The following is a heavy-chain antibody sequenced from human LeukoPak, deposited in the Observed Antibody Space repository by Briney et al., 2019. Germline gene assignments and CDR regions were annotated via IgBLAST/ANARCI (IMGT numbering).Heavy chain of an antibody. CDR2: IDHSGNT. D-gene: IGHD1-26*01. CDR1: GGSFSGHY. V-gene: IGHV4-34*01. J-gene: IGHJ4*02. CDR3: ASNIPTSTTSPPLGY. Sequence: SETLSLTCAVSGGSFSGHYWSWIRQSPGEGLEWIGEIDHSGNTNYNPSLKGRLTISVDTSKNQFSLKLSSVTATDTAVYYCASNIPTSTTSPPLGYWGQGTLVTVSS.